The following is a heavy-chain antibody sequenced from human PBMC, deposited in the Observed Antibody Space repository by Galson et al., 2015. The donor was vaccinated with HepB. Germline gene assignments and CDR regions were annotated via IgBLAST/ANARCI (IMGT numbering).Heavy chain of an antibody. CDR1: GYSFSNYW. Sequence: QSGAEVKKPGESLKISCKGSGYSFSNYWIGWVRQMPGKGLEWMGIIYPGDSDTRYSPSFQGQVTISADTSNSTAYLQWNSLKASATAMYYCPRSYSSSWYGVGTVDYWVQGTLVTVSS. D-gene: IGHD6-13*01. V-gene: IGHV5-51*01. CDR3: PRSYSSSWYGVGTVDY. CDR2: IYPGDSDT. J-gene: IGHJ4*02.